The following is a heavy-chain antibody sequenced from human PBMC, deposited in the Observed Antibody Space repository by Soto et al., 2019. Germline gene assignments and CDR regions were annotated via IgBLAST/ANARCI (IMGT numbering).Heavy chain of an antibody. Sequence: GESLKISCKGSGYSFTSYWIGWVRQMPGKGLEWMGIIYPGDSDTRYSPSFQGQVTISADKSISTAYLQWSSLKASDTTMYYCARGGRIAARPHYYGMDVWGQGTTVTVSS. V-gene: IGHV5-51*01. CDR3: ARGGRIAARPHYYGMDV. D-gene: IGHD6-6*01. J-gene: IGHJ6*02. CDR2: IYPGDSDT. CDR1: GYSFTSYW.